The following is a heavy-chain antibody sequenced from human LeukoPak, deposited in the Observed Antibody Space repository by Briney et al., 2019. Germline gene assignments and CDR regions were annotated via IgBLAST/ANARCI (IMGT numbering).Heavy chain of an antibody. CDR3: ASVLGYCSGGSCYGGAFDI. CDR2: IHTSGGT. J-gene: IGHJ3*02. D-gene: IGHD2-15*01. V-gene: IGHV4-4*07. CDR1: GVSISSYY. Sequence: SETLSLTCTVSGVSISSYYWSWIRQAAGKGLEWIGRIHTSGGTNYNPSLKSRVAMSVDTSKNQFSLKLRSVTAADTAVYYCASVLGYCSGGSCYGGAFDIWGQGTMVTVSS.